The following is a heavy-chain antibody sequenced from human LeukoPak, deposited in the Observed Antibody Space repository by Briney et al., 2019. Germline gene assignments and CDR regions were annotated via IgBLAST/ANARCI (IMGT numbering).Heavy chain of an antibody. D-gene: IGHD3-3*01. CDR1: GFTFSSYD. J-gene: IGHJ6*02. V-gene: IGHV3-48*03. Sequence: QPGRSLRLSCAASGFTFSSYDMNWVCQAPGKGLEWVSYISSSGSTIYYADSVKGRFTMSRDNAKNSLHLQMNSLRAEDTAVYYCARGSGYYGMDVWGQGTTATVSS. CDR2: ISSSGSTI. CDR3: ARGSGYYGMDV.